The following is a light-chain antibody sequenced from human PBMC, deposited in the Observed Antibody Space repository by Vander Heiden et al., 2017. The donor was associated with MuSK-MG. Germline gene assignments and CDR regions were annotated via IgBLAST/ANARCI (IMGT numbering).Light chain of an antibody. CDR1: QHIRSD. J-gene: IGKJ3*01. CDR3: LQDNSYPFT. Sequence: IQLTQSPSSPSAPVVDRVTITCRARQHIRSDLGWYQQRPEKAPNLLIYAASSPQNGVPARFSGSGSGTNCTRTISSLQPEHFATYCCLQDNSYPFTFGPGSKVEIK. CDR2: AAS. V-gene: IGKV1-6*02.